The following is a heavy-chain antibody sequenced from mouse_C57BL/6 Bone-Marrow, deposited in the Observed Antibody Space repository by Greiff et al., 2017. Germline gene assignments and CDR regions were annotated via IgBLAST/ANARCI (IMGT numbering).Heavy chain of an antibody. V-gene: IGHV1-22*01. CDR3: ARRAAQAWECAY. J-gene: IGHJ3*01. D-gene: IGHD3-2*02. CDR2: INPNNGGT. CDR1: GYTFTDYN. Sequence: VHVKQSGPELVKPGASVKMSCKASGYTFTDYNMHWVKQSHGKSLEWIGYINPNNGGTSYNQKFKGKATLTVNKSSSTAYMELRSLTSEASAVYYCARRAAQAWECAYGGQGTLVTVSA.